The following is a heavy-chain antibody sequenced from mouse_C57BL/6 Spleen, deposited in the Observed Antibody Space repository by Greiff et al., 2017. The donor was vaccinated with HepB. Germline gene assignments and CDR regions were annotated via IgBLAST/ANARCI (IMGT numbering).Heavy chain of an antibody. V-gene: IGHV1-52*01. CDR3: ARSDSSGSYAMDY. CDR2: IDPSDSET. CDR1: GYTFTSYW. D-gene: IGHD3-2*02. Sequence: VQLQQPGAELVRPGSSVKLSCKASGYTFTSYWMHWVKQRPIQGLEWIGNIDPSDSETHYNQKFKDKATLTVDKSSSTAYMQLSSLTSEDSAVYYCARSDSSGSYAMDYWGQGTSVTVSS. J-gene: IGHJ4*01.